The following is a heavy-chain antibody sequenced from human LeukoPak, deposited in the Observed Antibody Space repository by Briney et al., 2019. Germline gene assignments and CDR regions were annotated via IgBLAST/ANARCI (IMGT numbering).Heavy chain of an antibody. Sequence: GRSLRLSCAASGFTFSSYGMHWVRQAPGKGLEWVAVISYDGSNQYYADSVKGRFTIYRDNSKNTLYLQMNSLRAEDTAVYYCARVLDSSGYYHVVDSWGQGALVTVSS. CDR1: GFTFSSYG. V-gene: IGHV3-30*03. J-gene: IGHJ4*02. D-gene: IGHD3-22*01. CDR3: ARVLDSSGYYHVVDS. CDR2: ISYDGSNQ.